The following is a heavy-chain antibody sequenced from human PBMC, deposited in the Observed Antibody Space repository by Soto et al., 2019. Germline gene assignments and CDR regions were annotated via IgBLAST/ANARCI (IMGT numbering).Heavy chain of an antibody. Sequence: QVQLVQSGAEVKKPGASVKVSCKASGYTFTGYYMHWVRQAPGQGLEWMGWINPNSGGTNYAKKFQGRVTMTRDTSISTAYMELSRLRSDDTPVYYCASGLDTFGGWGQGTLVTVSS. V-gene: IGHV1-2*02. CDR2: INPNSGGT. CDR1: GYTFTGYY. J-gene: IGHJ4*02. D-gene: IGHD3-16*01. CDR3: ASGLDTFGG.